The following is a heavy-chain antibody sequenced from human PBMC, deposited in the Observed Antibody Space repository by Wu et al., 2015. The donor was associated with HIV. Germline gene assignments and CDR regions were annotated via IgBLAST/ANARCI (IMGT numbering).Heavy chain of an antibody. CDR1: GYTFTSYY. V-gene: IGHV1-46*03. CDR3: ARDGAVASGGSLFYYYYMDV. Sequence: QVQLVQSGAEVKKPGASVKVSCKASGYTFTSYYMHWVRQAPGQGLEWMGIINPSGGSTSYAQKFQGRVTMTRDTSTSTVYMELSSLRSEDTAVYYCARDGAVASGGSLFYYYYMDVWGKGTTGHRLL. D-gene: IGHD6-19*01. CDR2: INPSGGST. J-gene: IGHJ6*03.